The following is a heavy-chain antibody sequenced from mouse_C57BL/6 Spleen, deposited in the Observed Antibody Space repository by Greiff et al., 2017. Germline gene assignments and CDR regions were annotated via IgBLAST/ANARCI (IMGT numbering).Heavy chain of an antibody. V-gene: IGHV1-5*01. CDR2: MYPGNSDT. CDR3: TRAGGYGSYYYAMDY. J-gene: IGHJ4*01. Sequence: VQLQQSGTVLARPGASVKMSCKTSGYTFTSYWMHWVKQRPGQGLEWIGAMYPGNSDTSYNQKFKGKAKLTAVTSASTAYMELSSLTNEDSAVYYCTRAGGYGSYYYAMDYWGQGTSVTVSS. CDR1: GYTFTSYW. D-gene: IGHD1-1*01.